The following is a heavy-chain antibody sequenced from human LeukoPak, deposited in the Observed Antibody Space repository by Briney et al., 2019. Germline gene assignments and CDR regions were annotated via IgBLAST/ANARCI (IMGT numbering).Heavy chain of an antibody. CDR3: ARVIAVAGTLWFDP. Sequence: PGGSLRLSCAASGFTFSSYWMHWVRHAPGKGLVWVSRINSDGSSRSYADSVKGRFTISRDNAKDSLYLQMNSLRAEDTAVYYCARVIAVAGTLWFDPWGQGTLVTVSS. V-gene: IGHV3-74*01. J-gene: IGHJ5*02. CDR1: GFTFSSYW. D-gene: IGHD6-19*01. CDR2: INSDGSSR.